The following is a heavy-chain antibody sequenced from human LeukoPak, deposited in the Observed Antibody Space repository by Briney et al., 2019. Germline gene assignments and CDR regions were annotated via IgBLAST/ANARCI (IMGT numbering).Heavy chain of an antibody. CDR2: INHSGST. V-gene: IGHV4-34*01. CDR3: ARGRDDFWSGYYVSAHYMDV. CDR1: GGSFSGYY. D-gene: IGHD3-3*01. Sequence: SETLSLTCAVYGGSFSGYYWSWIRQPPGKGLEWIGEINHSGSTNYNPSLKSRVTISVDTSKNQFSLKLSSVTAADTAVYYCARGRDDFWSGYYVSAHYMDVWGKGTTVTVSS. J-gene: IGHJ6*03.